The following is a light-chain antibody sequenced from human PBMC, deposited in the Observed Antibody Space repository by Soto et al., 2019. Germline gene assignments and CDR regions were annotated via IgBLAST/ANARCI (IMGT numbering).Light chain of an antibody. Sequence: EIVMTQSPATLSLSPGERFTLSFRSSQSVRSNLAWYQQTPGQAPRLLIYAASSRATGIPDRFSGSGSGTDFTLTISRLEPEDFAVYYCQQYGNSPQTFGQGTKVDIK. CDR1: QSVRSN. J-gene: IGKJ1*01. CDR2: AAS. CDR3: QQYGNSPQT. V-gene: IGKV3-20*01.